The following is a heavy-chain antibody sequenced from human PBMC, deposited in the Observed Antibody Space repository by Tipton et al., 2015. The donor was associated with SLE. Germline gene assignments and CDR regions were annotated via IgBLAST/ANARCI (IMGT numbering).Heavy chain of an antibody. D-gene: IGHD3-3*01. J-gene: IGHJ3*02. V-gene: IGHV1-46*01. CDR3: ASWDFWGGYYTENAFDI. CDR2: INPSGGST. CDR1: GYTFTSYY. Sequence: QLVQSGPEVKKPGASVKVSCKASGYTFTSYYMHWVRQAPGQGLEWMGIINPSGGSTSYAQKFQGRVTMTRDTSTSTVYMELSSLRSEDTAVYYCASWDFWGGYYTENAFDIWGQGTMVTVSS.